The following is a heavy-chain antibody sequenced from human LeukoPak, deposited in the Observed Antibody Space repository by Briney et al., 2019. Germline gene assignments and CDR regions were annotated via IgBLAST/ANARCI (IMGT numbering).Heavy chain of an antibody. V-gene: IGHV3-74*01. J-gene: IGHJ5*02. CDR3: ARGRGYGDYYCDP. D-gene: IGHD4-17*01. Sequence: GGSLRLSCAASGFTFSSYWMHWVRQAPGKGLVWVSHINSDGRSTSYTDSVKGRFTISRDNAKNTLYLQMNSLRAEDTAVYYCARGRGYGDYYCDPWGQGTLVTVSS. CDR2: INSDGRST. CDR1: GFTFSSYW.